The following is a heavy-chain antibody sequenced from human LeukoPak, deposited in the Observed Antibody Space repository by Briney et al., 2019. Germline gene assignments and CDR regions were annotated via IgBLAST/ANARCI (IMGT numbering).Heavy chain of an antibody. CDR1: GFTFSSYG. Sequence: GGSLRLSCAASGFTFSSYGMHWVRQAPGKGLEWVARTRNKANNYSIEYAASVNCRFTISRDVSKNSVYLQMNSLKIEDTAVYYCARGRKGFDYWGQGTLVTVSS. CDR3: ARGRKGFDY. J-gene: IGHJ4*02. CDR2: TRNKANNYSI. V-gene: IGHV3-72*01.